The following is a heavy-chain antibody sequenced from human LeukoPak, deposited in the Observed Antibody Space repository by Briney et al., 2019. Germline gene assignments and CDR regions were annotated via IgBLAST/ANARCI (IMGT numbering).Heavy chain of an antibody. D-gene: IGHD6-13*01. CDR3: ARARAGYSSSWDSHRGAFDI. CDR2: IYYSGST. CDR1: GGSISSGGYY. V-gene: IGHV4-61*08. Sequence: SETLSLTCTVSGGSISSGGYYWSWIRQPPGKGLEWIGYIYYSGSTNYNPSLKSRVTISVDTSKNQFSLKLSSVTAADTAVYYCARARAGYSSSWDSHRGAFDIWGQGTMVTVSS. J-gene: IGHJ3*02.